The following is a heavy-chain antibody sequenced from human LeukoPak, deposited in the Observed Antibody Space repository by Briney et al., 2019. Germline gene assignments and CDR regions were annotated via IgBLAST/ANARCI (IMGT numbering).Heavy chain of an antibody. CDR1: GFTFSSYA. D-gene: IGHD3-22*01. CDR3: AKEGYYDSSAYYYVDGAFDI. Sequence: GGSLRLSCAASGFTFSSYAMSWVRQAPGKGLEWVSAISGSGGSTYYADSVKGRFTISRDNSKDTLYLQMNSLRAEDTAVYYCAKEGYYDSSAYYYVDGAFDIWGQGTMVTVSS. V-gene: IGHV3-23*01. CDR2: ISGSGGST. J-gene: IGHJ3*02.